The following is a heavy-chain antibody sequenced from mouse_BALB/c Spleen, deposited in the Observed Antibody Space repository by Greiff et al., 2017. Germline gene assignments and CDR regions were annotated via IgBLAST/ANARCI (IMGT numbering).Heavy chain of an antibody. CDR1: GYTFTSYY. CDR3: ARGRTGRGYFDY. CDR2: INPSNGGT. D-gene: IGHD4-1*01. J-gene: IGHJ2*01. Sequence: QVQLQQPGAELVKPGASVKLSCKASGYTFTSYYMYWVKQRPGQGLEWIGGINPSNGGTNFNEKFKSKATLTVDKSSSTAYMQLSSLTSEDSAVYYCARGRTGRGYFDYWGQGTTLTVSS. V-gene: IGHV1S81*02.